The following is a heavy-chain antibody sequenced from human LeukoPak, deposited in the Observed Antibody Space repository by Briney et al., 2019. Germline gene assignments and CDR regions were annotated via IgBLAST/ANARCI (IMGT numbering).Heavy chain of an antibody. CDR2: INPNSGGT. Sequence: ASVKVSCKASGYTFTGYYMHGVRQAPGQGLEWMGWINPNSGGTNYAQKFQGRVTMTRDTSISTAYMELSRLRSDDTAVYYCARENPGTTGTTRAFDIWGQGTMVTVSS. D-gene: IGHD1-1*01. CDR1: GYTFTGYY. J-gene: IGHJ3*02. V-gene: IGHV1-2*02. CDR3: ARENPGTTGTTRAFDI.